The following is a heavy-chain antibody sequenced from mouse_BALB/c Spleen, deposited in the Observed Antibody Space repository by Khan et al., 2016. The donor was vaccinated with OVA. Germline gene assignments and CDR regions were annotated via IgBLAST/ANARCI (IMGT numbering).Heavy chain of an antibody. CDR1: GDSITSGY. Sequence: EVQLQESGPSLVQPSQTLSLTCSVTGDSITSGYWRWIRKFPGNKLEYMGYMIYSGYTYYNPSLKSRISITRHTSKNQYYLQLNSVTTEDTATYYCARSIYRYAFAYWGQGTLVTVSA. J-gene: IGHJ3*01. V-gene: IGHV3-8*02. CDR2: MIYSGYT. CDR3: ARSIYRYAFAY. D-gene: IGHD2-14*01.